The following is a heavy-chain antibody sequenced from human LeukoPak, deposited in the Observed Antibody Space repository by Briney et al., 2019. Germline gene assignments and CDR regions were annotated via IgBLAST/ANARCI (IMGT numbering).Heavy chain of an antibody. J-gene: IGHJ4*02. V-gene: IGHV4-59*01. D-gene: IGHD4-17*01. CDR1: GGSINTYY. CDR3: ARAGGAPHGDYEFDF. Sequence: SETLSLTCTVSGGSINTYYWGWIRQPSGKGLEWIGNIYSSGSTNYNPSLKRRVTISVDTSKNQFSLKLTSVAATDTAIYYCARAGGAPHGDYEFDFWGQGILVTVSS. CDR2: IYSSGST.